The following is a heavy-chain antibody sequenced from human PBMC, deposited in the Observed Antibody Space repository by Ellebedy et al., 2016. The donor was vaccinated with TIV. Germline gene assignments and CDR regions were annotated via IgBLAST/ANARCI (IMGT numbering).Heavy chain of an antibody. D-gene: IGHD6-19*01. CDR2: FQSQIDGGTS. CDR3: ATDRPYSRGWDIEY. Sequence: SPEVPGFDFLNLCITCVRQDPGMVWECVGLFQSQIDGGTSEYAAHLKDRFIISRDDSKSTLYLQMSNLKTRDTAVYYCATDRPYSRGWDIEYWGQGTLVSLSS. V-gene: IGHV3-15*01. J-gene: IGHJ4*02. CDR1: GFDFLNLC.